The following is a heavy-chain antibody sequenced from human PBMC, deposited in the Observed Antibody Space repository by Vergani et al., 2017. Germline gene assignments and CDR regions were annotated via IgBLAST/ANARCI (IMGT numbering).Heavy chain of an antibody. CDR2: IYYSGST. CDR1: GGSISSYY. J-gene: IGHJ4*02. D-gene: IGHD3-22*01. Sequence: QVQLQESGPGLVKPSETLSLTCTVSGGSISSYYWSWIRQPPGKGLEWIGYIYYSGSTNYNPSLKSRVTISVDTSKNQFSLKLSSVTAADTAVYYCARWRYYDSSGYSFAFDYWGQGTLVTVSS. V-gene: IGHV4-59*01. CDR3: ARWRYYDSSGYSFAFDY.